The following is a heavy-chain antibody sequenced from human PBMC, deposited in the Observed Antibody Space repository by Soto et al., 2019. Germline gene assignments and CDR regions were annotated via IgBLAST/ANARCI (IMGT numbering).Heavy chain of an antibody. CDR2: ISSTSTTL. CDR3: VRDSGDYPDY. J-gene: IGHJ4*02. D-gene: IGHD4-17*01. V-gene: IGHV3-48*01. Sequence: EVQLVESGGGLVQPGASLRLSCVVSGFNFRAYSMNWVRQAPGKGLEWISYISSTSTTLYYADSVKGRFTISRDTDQKSLFLQMNSLRAEDTAVYYCVRDSGDYPDYWGQGTQVTVSS. CDR1: GFNFRAYS.